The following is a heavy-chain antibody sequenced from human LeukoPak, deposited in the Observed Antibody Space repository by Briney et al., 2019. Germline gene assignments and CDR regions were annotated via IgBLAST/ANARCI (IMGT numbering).Heavy chain of an antibody. CDR1: GGSISSYY. J-gene: IGHJ6*02. D-gene: IGHD2-2*02. Sequence: PSETLSLTCTVSGGSISSYYWSWIRQPPGKGLEWIGYIYYSGSTNYNPSLKSRVTISVDTSKNQFSLKLSSVTAADTAVYYCARHADIVVVPAAIGGYYYYGMDVWGQGTTVTVSS. CDR2: IYYSGST. CDR3: ARHADIVVVPAAIGGYYYYGMDV. V-gene: IGHV4-59*08.